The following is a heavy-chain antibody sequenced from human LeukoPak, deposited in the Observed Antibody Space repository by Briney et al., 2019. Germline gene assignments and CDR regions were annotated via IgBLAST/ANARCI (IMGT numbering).Heavy chain of an antibody. CDR1: GGSISSTNW. J-gene: IGHJ4*02. D-gene: IGHD6-19*01. CDR2: IYHTGST. Sequence: SETLSLTCAVSGGSISSTNWWRWVRQPPGKGLEWIGEIYHTGSTNYNPSLKSRVTISVDKYKNQFSLKLSTADAADTDVYYCARVPVIAVADPFDYWGQGTLVTVSS. V-gene: IGHV4-4*02. CDR3: ARVPVIAVADPFDY.